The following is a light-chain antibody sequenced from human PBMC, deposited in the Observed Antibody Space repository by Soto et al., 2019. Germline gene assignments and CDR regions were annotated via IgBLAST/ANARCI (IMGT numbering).Light chain of an antibody. CDR2: EVS. CDR1: SSDVGSYNF. CDR3: CSYAGNSGV. V-gene: IGLV2-23*02. J-gene: IGLJ3*02. Sequence: QSALTQPASVYVSPGQSIIISCTGTSSDVGSYNFVSWYQQHPGKAPKLMIYEVSKRPSGVSNRFSGSKSGNTASLTISGLQPEDEADDYCCSYAGNSGVFGGGTKLTVL.